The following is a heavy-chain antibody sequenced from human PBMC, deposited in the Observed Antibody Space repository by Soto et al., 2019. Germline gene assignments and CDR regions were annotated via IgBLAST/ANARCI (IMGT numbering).Heavy chain of an antibody. CDR2: ISSYNGNT. V-gene: IGHV1-18*01. CDR1: GYTFTSYG. Sequence: QVQLLQSGAEVKKPGASVKVSCKASGYTFTSYGISWVRQAPGQGLEWMGWISSYNGNTNYAQNVQGRVTMTTDTSTSTDYMELRSLRSDDTAVYYCARESAAAALYPWCQVTLGTVSS. D-gene: IGHD6-25*01. CDR3: ARESAAAALYP. J-gene: IGHJ5*02.